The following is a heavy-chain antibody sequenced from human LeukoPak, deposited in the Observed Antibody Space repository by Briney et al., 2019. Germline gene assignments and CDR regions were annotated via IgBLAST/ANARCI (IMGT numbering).Heavy chain of an antibody. D-gene: IGHD7-27*01. Sequence: ASVKVSCTASGYTFTTHDINWVRQATGQGLEWLGWMSPNSGDTGYAQKFQGRVTMTSDSSISTAYMELSSLRSEDTAIYYCVRTPPNWGFDYWGQGTLVTVSS. CDR2: MSPNSGDT. CDR1: GYTFTTHD. J-gene: IGHJ4*02. V-gene: IGHV1-8*01. CDR3: VRTPPNWGFDY.